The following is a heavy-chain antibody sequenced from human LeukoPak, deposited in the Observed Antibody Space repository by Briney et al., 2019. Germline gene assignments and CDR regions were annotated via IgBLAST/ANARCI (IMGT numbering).Heavy chain of an antibody. CDR2: ISSSSSYI. CDR3: ARDALVILASGWFDP. Sequence: GGSLRLSCAASGFTFSSYSMNWVRQAPGKGLEWVSSISSSSSYIYYADSVKGRFTISRDNAKNSPYLQMNSLRAEDTAVYYCARDALVILASGWFDPWGQGTLVTVSS. D-gene: IGHD4-23*01. V-gene: IGHV3-21*01. CDR1: GFTFSSYS. J-gene: IGHJ5*02.